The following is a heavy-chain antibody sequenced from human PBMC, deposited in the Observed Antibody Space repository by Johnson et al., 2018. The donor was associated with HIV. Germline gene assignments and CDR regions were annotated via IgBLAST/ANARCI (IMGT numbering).Heavy chain of an antibody. J-gene: IGHJ3*02. Sequence: VQLVESGGGLVQPGGSLRLSCAASGFTFSSYAMSWVRQAPGKGLEWVANIKQDGSEKYYVDSVKGRFTISRDNAKNSLYLKMNSLRAEDTAVYYCARAASDAFDIWGQGTMVTVSS. CDR1: GFTFSSYA. CDR2: IKQDGSEK. V-gene: IGHV3-7*03. CDR3: ARAASDAFDI.